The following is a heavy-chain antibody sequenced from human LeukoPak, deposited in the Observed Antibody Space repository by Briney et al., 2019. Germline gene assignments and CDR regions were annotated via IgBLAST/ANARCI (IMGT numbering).Heavy chain of an antibody. CDR2: IYYSGTT. Sequence: SETLSLTCILSAGSISSYYSSWVRQPPGNGLEWSGYIYYSGTTNYNPSLKSRVTISVYPSKNQFSLKLSSVTAADTAVYYCARDSRGGVQGYYFDYWGQGTLVTVSS. J-gene: IGHJ4*02. CDR3: ARDSRGGVQGYYFDY. V-gene: IGHV4-59*01. CDR1: AGSISSYY. D-gene: IGHD2-8*02.